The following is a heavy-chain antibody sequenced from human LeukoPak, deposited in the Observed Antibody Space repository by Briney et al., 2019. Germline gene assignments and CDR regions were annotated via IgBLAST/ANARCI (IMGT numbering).Heavy chain of an antibody. J-gene: IGHJ3*02. V-gene: IGHV3-30*18. D-gene: IGHD5-18*01. CDR3: AKVTGQLWLGPRAYDI. CDR1: GFTFSSYA. CDR2: ISHDGNHK. Sequence: GGSLRLSCAASGFTFSSYAMHWVRQAPDKGLEWVAVISHDGNHKFYADSVKARFTISRDNSKNTLYLQIDSLRAEDTAVYYCAKVTGQLWLGPRAYDIWGQGTMVTVSS.